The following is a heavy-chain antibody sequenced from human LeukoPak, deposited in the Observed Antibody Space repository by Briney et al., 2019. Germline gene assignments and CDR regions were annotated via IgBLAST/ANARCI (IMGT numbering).Heavy chain of an antibody. CDR2: INHTGST. CDR3: ARGPYGRGPTDY. J-gene: IGHJ4*02. CDR1: GESFSGYY. Sequence: KPSETLSLTCTVYGESFSGYYWDWIRQPPGKGLEWIGEINHTGSTKYNPYLKSRVTISLDTSKKQLSLQLNSVTAADAAVYYCARGPYGRGPTDYWGQGTLVTVSS. D-gene: IGHD1-26*01. V-gene: IGHV4-34*01.